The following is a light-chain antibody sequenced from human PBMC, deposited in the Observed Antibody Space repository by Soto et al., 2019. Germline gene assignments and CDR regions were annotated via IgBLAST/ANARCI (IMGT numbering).Light chain of an antibody. V-gene: IGKV3-20*01. J-gene: IGKJ2*01. Sequence: EIVLTQSPGTLSLSPGERATLSCRASQSVSTSYLAWYLQKPGQAPRLLIYGASRRATGIPDRFSGSGSGTDFTLTISRLEPEDFAVYYCQQYGSSSYPFGQGTKLEIK. CDR2: GAS. CDR1: QSVSTSY. CDR3: QQYGSSSYP.